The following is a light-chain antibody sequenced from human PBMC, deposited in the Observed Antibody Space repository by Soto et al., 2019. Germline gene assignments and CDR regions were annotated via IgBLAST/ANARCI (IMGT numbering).Light chain of an antibody. Sequence: EIVMTQSPATLSVSPGQRATLSCRASQSLRSSLAWYQQKPGQAPRLLIYDASNRATGIPARFSGTGSETDFTLTISSLEPEDFAIYYCQQRSKMPLTFGHGTKVDIK. V-gene: IGKV3-11*01. CDR3: QQRSKMPLT. J-gene: IGKJ1*01. CDR2: DAS. CDR1: QSLRSS.